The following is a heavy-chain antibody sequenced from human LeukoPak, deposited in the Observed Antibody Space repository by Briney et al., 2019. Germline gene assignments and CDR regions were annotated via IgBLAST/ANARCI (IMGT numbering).Heavy chain of an antibody. Sequence: SETLSLTCTVSGGSISSSSYYWGWIRQPPGKGLEWIGSIHYSGSTYYNPSLKSRVTISVDTSKNQFSLKLSSVTAADTAVYYCARLLDTAMVPEYYFDYWGQGTLVTVSS. CDR1: GGSISSSSYY. D-gene: IGHD5-18*01. CDR2: IHYSGST. V-gene: IGHV4-39*07. J-gene: IGHJ4*02. CDR3: ARLLDTAMVPEYYFDY.